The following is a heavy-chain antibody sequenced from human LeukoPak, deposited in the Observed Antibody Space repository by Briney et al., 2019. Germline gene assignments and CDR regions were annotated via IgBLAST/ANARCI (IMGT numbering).Heavy chain of an antibody. CDR3: ASSPYSSSWYAAPNNWFDP. V-gene: IGHV4-39*01. D-gene: IGHD6-13*01. J-gene: IGHJ5*02. Sequence: SETLSLTCTVSGGSISSSSYYWGWIRQPPGKGLEWIGSIYYSGSTYYNPSLKSRVTISVDTSKNQFSLKLSSVTAADTAVYYCASSPYSSSWYAAPNNWFDPWGQGILVTVSS. CDR1: GGSISSSSYY. CDR2: IYYSGST.